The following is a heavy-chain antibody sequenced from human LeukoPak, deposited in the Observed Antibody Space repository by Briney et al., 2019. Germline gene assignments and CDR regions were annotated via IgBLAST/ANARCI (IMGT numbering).Heavy chain of an antibody. J-gene: IGHJ4*02. CDR1: GGSISGGSYY. D-gene: IGHD2-15*01. Sequence: PSQTLSLTCTVSGGSISGGSYYWRWIRQPAGKGLEWIGRIYTSGNTNYNPSLKSRVTISVDTSTNQFSLKLSSVTATDTAVYYCVRELVAASHFFDYWGQGTLVTVSS. CDR3: VRELVAASHFFDY. V-gene: IGHV4-61*02. CDR2: IYTSGNT.